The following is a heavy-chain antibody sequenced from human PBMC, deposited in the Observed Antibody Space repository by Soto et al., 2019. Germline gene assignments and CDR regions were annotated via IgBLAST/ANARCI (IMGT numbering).Heavy chain of an antibody. Sequence: GESLKIFCKGSGYSFTSYWIGWVRQMPGKGLEWMGIIYPGDSDTRYSPSFQGQVTISADKSISTAYLQWSSLKASDTAMYYCARPSEGGSYAGYFDYWGLGTLVTVSS. D-gene: IGHD1-26*01. CDR3: ARPSEGGSYAGYFDY. CDR1: GYSFTSYW. V-gene: IGHV5-51*01. J-gene: IGHJ4*02. CDR2: IYPGDSDT.